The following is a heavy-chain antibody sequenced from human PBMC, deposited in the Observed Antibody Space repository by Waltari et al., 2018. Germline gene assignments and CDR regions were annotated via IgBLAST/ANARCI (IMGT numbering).Heavy chain of an antibody. CDR1: GFTFSYHT. CDR2: IISTSHYI. D-gene: IGHD3-10*01. V-gene: IGHV3-21*03. CDR3: ARTGSGFCYGHATWYFDY. Sequence: EVELVESGGALVKPWGSLRLSCAASGFTFSYHTMNWVRQAPGKGLEWVSSIISTSHYIYYGDSVKGRFTTSRDNVKNSLDLQMNSLRAEDTAVYYCARTGSGFCYGHATWYFDYWGQGTLVTVSS. J-gene: IGHJ4*02.